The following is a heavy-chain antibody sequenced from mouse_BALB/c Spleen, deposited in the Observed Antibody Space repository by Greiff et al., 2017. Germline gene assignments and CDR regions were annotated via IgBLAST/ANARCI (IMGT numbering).Heavy chain of an antibody. CDR1: GFTFSSYA. J-gene: IGHJ2*01. D-gene: IGHD1-1*01. CDR2: ISSGGST. V-gene: IGHV5-6-5*01. CDR3: ARGGVYGSSFDY. Sequence: EVKVEESGGGLVKPGGSLKLSCAASGFTFSSYAMSWVRQTPEKRLEWVASISSGGSTYYPDSVKGRFTISRDNARNILYLQMSSLRSEDTAMYYCARGGVYGSSFDYWGQGTTLTVSS.